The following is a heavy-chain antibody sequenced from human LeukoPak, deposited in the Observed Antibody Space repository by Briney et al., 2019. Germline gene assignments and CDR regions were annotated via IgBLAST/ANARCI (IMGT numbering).Heavy chain of an antibody. V-gene: IGHV3-23*01. CDR3: AKDLLGSTTRDY. CDR1: GFTFSSYA. D-gene: IGHD1-26*01. J-gene: IGHJ4*02. Sequence: GGSLRLSCAASGFTFSSYAMSWVRQAPGKGLEWVSVISGSGDSTYYADSVKGRFTISRDNSKNTLYLQMNSLRAEDTAIYYCAKDLLGSTTRDYRGQGTLVTVSS. CDR2: ISGSGDST.